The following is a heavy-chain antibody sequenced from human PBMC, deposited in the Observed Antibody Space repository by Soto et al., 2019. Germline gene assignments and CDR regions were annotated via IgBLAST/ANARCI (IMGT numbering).Heavy chain of an antibody. CDR1: GYTLTELS. CDR3: ATEGSGCPYCRGQNWFDP. V-gene: IGHV1-24*01. CDR2: FDPEDGET. J-gene: IGHJ5*02. D-gene: IGHD6-19*01. Sequence: GASVKVSCKVSGYTLTELSMHWVRQAPGKGLEWMGGFDPEDGETIYAQKFQGRVTMTEDTSTDTAYMELSSLRSEDTAVYYCATEGSGCPYCRGQNWFDPWGQGTLVTVSS.